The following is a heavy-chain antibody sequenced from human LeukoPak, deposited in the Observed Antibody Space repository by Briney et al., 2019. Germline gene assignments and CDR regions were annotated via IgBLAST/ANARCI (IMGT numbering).Heavy chain of an antibody. D-gene: IGHD1-1*01. V-gene: IGHV3-7*01. CDR2: IKEDGSVK. CDR1: GFTFSDYW. Sequence: GGSLRLSCVASGFTFSDYWMTWVRQAPGKGLEWVANIKEDGSVKYYVDSVKGRFTISRDNAKNSLYLQLNSLRVEDTAVYFCAKERETYNDYWGQGTLVTVSS. CDR3: AKERETYNDY. J-gene: IGHJ4*02.